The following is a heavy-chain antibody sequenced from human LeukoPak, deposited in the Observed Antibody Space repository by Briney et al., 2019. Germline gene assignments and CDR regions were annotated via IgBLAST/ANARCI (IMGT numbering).Heavy chain of an antibody. Sequence: PSETLSLTCAVYGGSFSGYYWSWIRQPPGKGLEWIGEINHSGSTNYNPSLKSRVTISVDTSKNQFSLKLSSVTAADTAVYYCARPVGATGYFDYWGQGTLVTVSS. CDR2: INHSGST. D-gene: IGHD1-26*01. V-gene: IGHV4-34*01. CDR3: ARPVGATGYFDY. CDR1: GGSFSGYY. J-gene: IGHJ4*02.